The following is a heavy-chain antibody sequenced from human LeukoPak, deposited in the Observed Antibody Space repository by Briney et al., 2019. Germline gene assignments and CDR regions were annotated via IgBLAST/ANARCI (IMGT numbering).Heavy chain of an antibody. D-gene: IGHD3-10*01. CDR3: ARVTMGDAFDI. J-gene: IGHJ3*02. CDR1: GGSFSGNY. V-gene: IGHV4-34*01. Sequence: SETLSLTCAVYGGSFSGNYWSWIRQPPGKGLEWIGEINHSGSTNYNPSLKSRVTISVDTSKKQFSLKLSSVTAADTAVYYCARVTMGDAFDIWGQGTMVTVSS. CDR2: INHSGST.